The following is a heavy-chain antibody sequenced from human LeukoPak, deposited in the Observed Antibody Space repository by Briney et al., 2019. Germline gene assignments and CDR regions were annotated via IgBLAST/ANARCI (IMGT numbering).Heavy chain of an antibody. CDR1: GFTFSSYI. J-gene: IGHJ6*02. Sequence: GGSLRLSCAASGFTFSSYIMNWVRQAPGKGLEWVSSISSSSSYIYYADSVKGRFTISRDNAKNSLYLQMNSLRAEDTAVYYCDKGDVVVTATHYGMDVWGQGTTVTVSS. CDR2: ISSSSSYI. V-gene: IGHV3-21*01. CDR3: DKGDVVVTATHYGMDV. D-gene: IGHD2-21*02.